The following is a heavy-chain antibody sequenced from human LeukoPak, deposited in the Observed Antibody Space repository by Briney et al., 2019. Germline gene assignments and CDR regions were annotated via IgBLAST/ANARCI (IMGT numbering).Heavy chain of an antibody. CDR1: GFTFSSYG. CDR2: IRYDGSNK. V-gene: IGHV3-30*02. D-gene: IGHD3-10*01. CDR3: AKFSYYGSGSSQSHFDY. J-gene: IGHJ4*02. Sequence: GGSLRLSCAASGFTFSSYGMHWVRQAPGKGLEWVAFIRYDGSNKYYADSVKGRLTISRDNSKNTLYLQMNSLRAEDTAVYYCAKFSYYGSGSSQSHFDYWGQGTLVTVSS.